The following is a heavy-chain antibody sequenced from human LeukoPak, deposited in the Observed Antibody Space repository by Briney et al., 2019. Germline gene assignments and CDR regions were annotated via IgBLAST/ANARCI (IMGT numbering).Heavy chain of an antibody. CDR3: ARDSSYYYFDY. J-gene: IGHJ4*02. CDR2: IWYDGSNK. D-gene: IGHD1-26*01. V-gene: IGHV3-33*08. Sequence: GGSLRLSCAASGFSFSNYGMHWVRQAPGKGLEWVAVIWYDGSNKYYADSVKGRFTISRDNSKNTLYLQMNSLRAEDTAVYYCARDSSYYYFDYWGQGTLVTVSS. CDR1: GFSFSNYG.